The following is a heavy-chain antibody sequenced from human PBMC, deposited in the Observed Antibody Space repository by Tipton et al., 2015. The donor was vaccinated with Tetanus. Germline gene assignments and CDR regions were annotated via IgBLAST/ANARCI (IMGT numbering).Heavy chain of an antibody. V-gene: IGHV3-20*04. CDR2: IKWNGEST. Sequence: SLRLSCEASGFSFEDYGMSWVRQVPGKGLEWVSGIKWNGESTAYADSVKGRFIISRDNSKNTLYLQMNSLRAEDTAVYYCAKDRYDSSGYYYLWDYWGQGTLVSVSS. D-gene: IGHD3-22*01. CDR1: GFSFEDYG. CDR3: AKDRYDSSGYYYLWDY. J-gene: IGHJ4*02.